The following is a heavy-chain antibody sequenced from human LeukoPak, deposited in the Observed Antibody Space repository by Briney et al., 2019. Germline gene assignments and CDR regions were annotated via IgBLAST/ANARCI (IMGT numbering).Heavy chain of an antibody. V-gene: IGHV3-48*04. D-gene: IGHD3-10*01. J-gene: IGHJ5*02. CDR3: ARDRDYYGSGSYEWFDP. CDR2: ISSSSSTI. CDR1: GFTFSSYS. Sequence: PGGSLRLSCAASGFTFSSYSMNWVRQAPGKGLEWVSYISSSSSTIYYADSVKGRFTISRDNAKNSLYLQMNSLRAEDTAVYYCARDRDYYGSGSYEWFDPWGQGTLVTVSS.